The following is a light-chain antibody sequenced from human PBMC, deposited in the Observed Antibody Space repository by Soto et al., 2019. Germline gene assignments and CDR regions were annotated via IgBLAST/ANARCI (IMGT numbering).Light chain of an antibody. CDR1: QAVNTR. CDR2: GAS. CDR3: QQYGSSGT. Sequence: EIVLTQSPATLSSFPGDRFTLSCRASQAVNTRLAWYQHRPGQAPMLLIYGASSRATGIQDRFSGSGSGTDFTLTISRMEPEDFAVYYCQQYGSSGTFGQGTKVDI. V-gene: IGKV3-20*01. J-gene: IGKJ1*01.